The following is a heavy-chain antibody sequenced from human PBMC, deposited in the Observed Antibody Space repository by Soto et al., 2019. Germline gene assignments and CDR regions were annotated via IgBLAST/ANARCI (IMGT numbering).Heavy chain of an antibody. CDR1: GYSFSDNL. J-gene: IGHJ3*01. Sequence: QVQLVQSGAEVRKPGASVNVSCRASGYSFSDNLINWVRQAPGQSLEWMGWINPENGNTRYSQTFQGRITMSSHSSTSTAYVDVSDLTSEDTAVYYCARDLLSVAPSTVAAYDFWGQGTMVTVSS. CDR2: INPENGNT. CDR3: ARDLLSVAPSTVAAYDF. V-gene: IGHV1-3*01. D-gene: IGHD4-17*01.